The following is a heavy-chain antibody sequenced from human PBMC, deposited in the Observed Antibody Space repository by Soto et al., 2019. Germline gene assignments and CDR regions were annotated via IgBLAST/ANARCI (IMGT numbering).Heavy chain of an antibody. CDR2: IRSSGSPT. CDR1: GFAFSNYS. J-gene: IGHJ4*02. V-gene: IGHV3-48*01. Sequence: SLRLSCVASGFAFSNYSMNWVRQAPGKGLEWVSYIRSSGSPTYYAGSVKGRFIISRDNAKKSLYLQMNSLRAEDTAVYYCARMTSSISPGCWGQGTLVTVSS. D-gene: IGHD2-2*01. CDR3: ARMTSSISPGC.